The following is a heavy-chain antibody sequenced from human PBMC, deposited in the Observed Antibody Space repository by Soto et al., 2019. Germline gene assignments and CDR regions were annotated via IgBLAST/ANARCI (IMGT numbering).Heavy chain of an antibody. Sequence: SGPTLVNPTQTLTLTCTFSGFSLNTTAVGVGLIRQPPGKALEWLALIYWDNDKRYNPSLKTRLTITKDASKNQVVLKMTNMDPVDTATYFCAHXEGDDYVWGSYKDAFDIWGQGTMVTVSS. V-gene: IGHV2-5*02. CDR3: AHXEGDDYVWGSYKDAFDI. J-gene: IGHJ3*02. CDR1: GFSLNTTAVG. CDR2: IYWDNDK. D-gene: IGHD3-16*01.